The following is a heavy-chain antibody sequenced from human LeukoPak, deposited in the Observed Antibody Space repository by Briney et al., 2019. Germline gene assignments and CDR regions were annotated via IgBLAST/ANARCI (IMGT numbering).Heavy chain of an antibody. CDR2: IYFSGTT. J-gene: IGHJ4*02. CDR3: VTYYGSGSPLGY. Sequence: SETLSLTCTVSGYSISSGSFWGWIRQPPGKGLEWIGSIYFSGTTYYIPSLKSRLTISIDTSKNQFSLKLSSVTAADTAMYYCVTYYGSGSPLGYWGQGTMVTVSS. V-gene: IGHV4-38-2*02. D-gene: IGHD3-10*01. CDR1: GYSISSGSF.